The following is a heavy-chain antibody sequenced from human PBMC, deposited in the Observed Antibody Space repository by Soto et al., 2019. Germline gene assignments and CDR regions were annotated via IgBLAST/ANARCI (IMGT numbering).Heavy chain of an antibody. V-gene: IGHV1-58*01. D-gene: IGHD5-18*01. CDR1: GFTFTSSA. CDR3: AADKGYSYGYGSY. Sequence: QMQLVQSGPEVKKPGTSVKVSCKASGFTFTSSAVQWVRQARGQRLEWIGWIVVGSGSTDYAQKFQERVTLTRDMSTGTAYMELSSLRSEETAVYYCAADKGYSYGYGSYWGQGTLVTVSS. CDR2: IVVGSGST. J-gene: IGHJ4*02.